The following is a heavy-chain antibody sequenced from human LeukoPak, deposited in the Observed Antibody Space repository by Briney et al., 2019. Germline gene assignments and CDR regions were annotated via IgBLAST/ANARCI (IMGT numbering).Heavy chain of an antibody. V-gene: IGHV3-48*01. D-gene: IGHD2-15*01. CDR3: ARSYCSGGSCTQIDY. CDR1: GFTFTSYS. Sequence: GGSLRLSCAASGFTFTSYSMNWVRQAPGKGLEWVSYISSSSSTIYYADSVKGRFTISRDNAKNSLYLQMNSLRAEDTAVYYCARSYCSGGSCTQIDYWGQGILVTVSS. J-gene: IGHJ4*02. CDR2: ISSSSSTI.